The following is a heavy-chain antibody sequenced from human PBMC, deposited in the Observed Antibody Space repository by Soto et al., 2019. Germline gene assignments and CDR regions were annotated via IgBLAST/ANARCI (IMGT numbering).Heavy chain of an antibody. J-gene: IGHJ4*02. Sequence: GGSLRLSCAASGSTFSSYAMTWVRQAPGKGLECVSSIGPSGDNTYYADSVKGRFTISVDTSKNQFSLKLSSVTAADTAVYYCARDDVVTLDYWGQGTLVTVSS. V-gene: IGHV3-23*01. CDR1: GSTFSSYA. CDR3: ARDDVVTLDY. CDR2: IGPSGDNT. D-gene: IGHD2-21*02.